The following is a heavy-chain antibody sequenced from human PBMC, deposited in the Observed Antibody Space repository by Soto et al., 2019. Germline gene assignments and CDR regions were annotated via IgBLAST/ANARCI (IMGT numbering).Heavy chain of an antibody. CDR1: GYTFTSHH. CDR3: ARGLCTGGTCYGLTSDI. CDR2: MSPFSGDS. J-gene: IGHJ3*02. V-gene: IGHV1-8*01. Sequence: QVQLVQSGAEVKKPGASVKVSCKASGYTFTSHHIIWVRQTTKHGLEWMGWMSPFSGDSGSAQKFQGRITMTRDSSXSXTYMDLSSLTPEDSAVYFCARGLCTGGTCYGLTSDIWGQGTRVTVS. D-gene: IGHD2-15*01.